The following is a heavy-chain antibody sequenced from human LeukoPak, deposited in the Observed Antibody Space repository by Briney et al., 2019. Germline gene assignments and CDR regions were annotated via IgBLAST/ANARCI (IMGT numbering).Heavy chain of an antibody. Sequence: PETLSLTCTVSGGSISSYYWSWIRQPPGKGLEWIGYIYYSGSTNYNPSLKSRVTISVDTSKNQFSLKLSSVTAADTAVYYCARDGYCSGGSCYYYYMDVWGKGTTVTVSS. CDR2: IYYSGST. CDR3: ARDGYCSGGSCYYYYMDV. J-gene: IGHJ6*03. CDR1: GGSISSYY. V-gene: IGHV4-59*01. D-gene: IGHD2-15*01.